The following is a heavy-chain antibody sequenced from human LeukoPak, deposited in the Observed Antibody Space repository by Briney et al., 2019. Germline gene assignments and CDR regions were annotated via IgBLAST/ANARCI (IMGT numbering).Heavy chain of an antibody. CDR3: ARDNGGNSTDY. CDR2: ISYDGSNK. V-gene: IGHV3-30-3*01. Sequence: PGGSLRLSCAASGFTFSSYAKHWVRQAPGKGLEWVAVISYDGSNKYYADSVKGRFTISRDNSKNTLYLQMNSLRADDTAVYYCARDNGGNSTDYWGQGALVTVSS. J-gene: IGHJ4*02. D-gene: IGHD4-23*01. CDR1: GFTFSSYA.